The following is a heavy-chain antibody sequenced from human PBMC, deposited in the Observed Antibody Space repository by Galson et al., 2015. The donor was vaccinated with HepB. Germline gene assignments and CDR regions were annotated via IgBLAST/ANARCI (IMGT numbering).Heavy chain of an antibody. D-gene: IGHD3-10*01. CDR1: GFTFDTYS. Sequence: SLRLSCAASGFTFDTYSLNWVRQAPGRGLEWVSFISSTSSTIYYVDSVRGRFTISRDNAKKSLYLQMNSLRAGDTAVYYCARGLIRGYYLDSWGQGTLVTVSS. CDR2: ISSTSSTI. CDR3: ARGLIRGYYLDS. V-gene: IGHV3-48*01. J-gene: IGHJ4*02.